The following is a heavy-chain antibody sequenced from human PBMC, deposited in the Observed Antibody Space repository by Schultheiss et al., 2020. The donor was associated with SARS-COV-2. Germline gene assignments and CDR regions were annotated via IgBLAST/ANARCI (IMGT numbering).Heavy chain of an antibody. CDR3: ARDRYRTPYYDFWSGYYTGMDV. CDR2: IYYLGST. J-gene: IGHJ6*02. CDR1: GGSISNYY. D-gene: IGHD3-3*01. V-gene: IGHV4-59*12. Sequence: SETLSLTFTVSGGSISNYYWSWIRQSPGKGLEWIGYIYYLGSTYYSPSLKSRVTISIDTSRSQFSLTLNSVTAADTAVYYCARDRYRTPYYDFWSGYYTGMDVWGQGTTVTVSS.